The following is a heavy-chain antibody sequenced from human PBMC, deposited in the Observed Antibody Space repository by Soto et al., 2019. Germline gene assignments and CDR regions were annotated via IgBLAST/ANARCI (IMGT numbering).Heavy chain of an antibody. J-gene: IGHJ6*02. CDR2: ISAYNGNT. V-gene: IGHV1-18*01. Sequence: DSVNGSCKASGYTFTSYFISWVRQAPGQGLEWMGWISAYNGNTNYAQKLQGRVTMTTDTSTSTAYMELRSLRSDDTAVYYCARGGYYDSSGARNYHYYGMDVWGQGTTVTVSS. CDR1: GYTFTSYF. CDR3: ARGGYYDSSGARNYHYYGMDV. D-gene: IGHD3-22*01.